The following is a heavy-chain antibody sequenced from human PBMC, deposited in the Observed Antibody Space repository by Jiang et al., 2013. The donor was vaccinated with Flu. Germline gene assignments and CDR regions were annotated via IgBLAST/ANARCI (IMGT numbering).Heavy chain of an antibody. CDR1: GYTFTGYY. D-gene: IGHD2-15*01. CDR2: INPNSGGT. J-gene: IGHJ6*02. CDR3: ARDCSGGSCYSGYYYGMDV. V-gene: IGHV1-2*04. Sequence: GAEVKKPGASVKVSCKASGYTFTGYYMHWVRQAPGQGLEWMGWINPNSGGTNYAQKFQGWVTMTRDTSISTAYMELSRLRSEDTAVYYCARDCSGGSCYSGYYYGMDVWGQGTTVTVSS.